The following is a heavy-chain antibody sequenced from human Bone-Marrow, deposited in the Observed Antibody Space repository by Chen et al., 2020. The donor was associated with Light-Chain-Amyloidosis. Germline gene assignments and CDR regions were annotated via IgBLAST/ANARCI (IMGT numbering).Heavy chain of an antibody. CDR2: VIASGGST. V-gene: IGHV3-23*01. Sequence: EEQLLESGGDLVQPGGSLRLSCAASGFTFSSYSMAWVRQAPGKGLEWLSDVIASGGSTFYANSVEGRFTISRDNSKNTLYLQMNSLRADDTALYYCARSSGWWAYNFWGQGTLVTVSS. CDR3: ARSSGWWAYNF. CDR1: GFTFSSYS. D-gene: IGHD6-19*01. J-gene: IGHJ4*02.